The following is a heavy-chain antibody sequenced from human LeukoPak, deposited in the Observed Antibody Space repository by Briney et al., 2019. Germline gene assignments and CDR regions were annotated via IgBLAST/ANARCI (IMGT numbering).Heavy chain of an antibody. Sequence: ASAKVSCKASGYTFTSYGISWVRQAPGQGLEWMGWISAYNGNTNYAQKLQGRVTMTTDTSTSTAYMELRSLRSDDTAVYYCARVPAQLRWFDPWGQGTLVTVSS. D-gene: IGHD5-24*01. CDR3: ARVPAQLRWFDP. V-gene: IGHV1-18*01. CDR1: GYTFTSYG. J-gene: IGHJ5*02. CDR2: ISAYNGNT.